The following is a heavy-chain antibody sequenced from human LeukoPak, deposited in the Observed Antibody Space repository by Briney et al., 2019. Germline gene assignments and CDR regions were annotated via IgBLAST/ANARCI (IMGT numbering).Heavy chain of an antibody. CDR3: ARHEGFCSGGSCYSVRWFDP. J-gene: IGHJ5*02. V-gene: IGHV4-39*01. CDR1: GGSISSTSSY. D-gene: IGHD2-15*01. Sequence: PSETLSLTCTVSGGSISSTSSYWGWIRQPPGKDLEWIGSIFYSGSTYYNPSLNGRVTISIDTPKNQFSLKLSSVTAADTAVYYCARHEGFCSGGSCYSVRWFDPWGQGTLVIVSS. CDR2: IFYSGST.